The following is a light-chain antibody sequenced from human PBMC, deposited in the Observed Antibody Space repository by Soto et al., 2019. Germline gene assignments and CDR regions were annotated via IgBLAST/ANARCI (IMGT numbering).Light chain of an antibody. CDR1: QGIGVY. Sequence: DIQMTQSPSSLSASLGDRVTITCRASQGIGVYLAWFQQKPGNVPRLLIYAASTLQSGVPSRFSGSGSGTDFTLTISSLQPEDVANYYCQKYNSAPLTFGGGTKVDIK. CDR3: QKYNSAPLT. J-gene: IGKJ4*01. CDR2: AAS. V-gene: IGKV1-27*01.